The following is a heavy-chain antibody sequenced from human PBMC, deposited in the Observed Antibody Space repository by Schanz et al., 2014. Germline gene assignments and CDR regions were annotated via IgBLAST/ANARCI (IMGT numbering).Heavy chain of an antibody. J-gene: IGHJ4*02. Sequence: VQLVESGGGLVQPGGSLRLSCAASGFTFSVYWMHWVRQPPGKGLVSVSRISGDGTTTSYADSVKGRFTISRDNAKNSLYLQMNSLRAEDTALYFCVKDIYDFWSGNFDYWGQGTLVTVSS. D-gene: IGHD3-3*01. CDR2: ISGDGTTT. CDR1: GFTFSVYW. CDR3: VKDIYDFWSGNFDY. V-gene: IGHV3-74*01.